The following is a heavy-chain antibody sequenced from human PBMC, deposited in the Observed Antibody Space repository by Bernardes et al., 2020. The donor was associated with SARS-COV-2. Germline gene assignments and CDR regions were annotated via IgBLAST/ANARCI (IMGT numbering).Heavy chain of an antibody. V-gene: IGHV3-7*03. CDR3: ARSAGMDV. CDR1: GFDFSDYW. Sequence: GGSLRLSCAGSGFDFSDYWMAWVRQAPGKGLEWVANIKRDGSETYYVDSVKGRFTISRDNAKNLVFLQMNRLRAEDTAIFYCARSAGMDVWGQGTMVTVSS. J-gene: IGHJ6*02. CDR2: IKRDGSET.